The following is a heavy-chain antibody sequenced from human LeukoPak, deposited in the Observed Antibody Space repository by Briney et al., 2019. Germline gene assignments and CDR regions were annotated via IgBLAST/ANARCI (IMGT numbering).Heavy chain of an antibody. CDR2: IWYDGSNK. V-gene: IGHV3-33*01. CDR1: GFTFSSYG. J-gene: IGHJ6*02. CDR3: ARERWEHNYYYYGMDV. D-gene: IGHD1-26*01. Sequence: QPGGSLRLSCAASGFTFSSYGMHWVRQAPGKGLEWVAVIWYDGSNKYYADSVKGRFTISRDNSKNTLYLQMNSLRAEDTAVYYCARERWEHNYYYYGMDVWGQGTTVTVSS.